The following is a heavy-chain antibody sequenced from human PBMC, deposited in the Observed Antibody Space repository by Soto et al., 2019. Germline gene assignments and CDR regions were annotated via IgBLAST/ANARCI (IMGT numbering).Heavy chain of an antibody. CDR3: VRQYFDWLLEHYYFDY. J-gene: IGHJ4*02. CDR1: GFTFSSYA. CDR2: ISYDGSNK. D-gene: IGHD3-9*01. V-gene: IGHV3-30-3*01. Sequence: PGGSLRLSCAASGFTFSSYAMHWVRQAPGKGLEWVAVISYDGSNKYYADSVKGRFTISRDNSKNTLYLQMNSLRAEDTAVYYCVRQYFDWLLEHYYFDYWGQGTLVTVSS.